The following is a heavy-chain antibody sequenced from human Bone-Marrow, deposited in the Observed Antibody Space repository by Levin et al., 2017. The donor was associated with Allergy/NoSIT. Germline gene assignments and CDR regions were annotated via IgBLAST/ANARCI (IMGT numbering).Heavy chain of an antibody. CDR2: ISAYSGNT. CDR3: ARVFYFESSGYYDP. V-gene: IGHV1-18*01. CDR1: GFTLNMYG. J-gene: IGHJ5*02. D-gene: IGHD3-22*01. Sequence: GESLKISCQAFGFTLNMYGIIWVRQAPGQGLEWMGWISAYSGNTDFAQKFQGRVSMTTDTSTSTVYMELRNLRYDDTAVYYCARVFYFESSGYYDPWGQGTLVTVSS.